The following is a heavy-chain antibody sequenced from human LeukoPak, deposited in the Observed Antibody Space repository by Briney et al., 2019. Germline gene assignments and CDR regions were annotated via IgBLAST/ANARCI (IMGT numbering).Heavy chain of an antibody. CDR1: GYSISSGYY. CDR2: IYHSGST. CDR3: ARDSSYYGMDV. V-gene: IGHV4-38-2*02. J-gene: IGHJ6*02. Sequence: YPSETLSLTCTVSGYSISSGYYWGWIRQPPGKGLEWIGSIYHSGSTYYNPSLKSRVTISVDTSKNQFSLKLSSVTAADTAVYYCARDSSYYGMDVWGQGTTVTVSS.